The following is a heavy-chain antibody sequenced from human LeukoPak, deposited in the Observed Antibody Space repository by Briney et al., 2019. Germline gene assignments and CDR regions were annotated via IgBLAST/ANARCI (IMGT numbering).Heavy chain of an antibody. D-gene: IGHD5-12*01. Sequence: ASVKVSCKASGYTFTSYDINWVRQATGQGLEWMGWMNPNSGITGYAQKFQGRVTMTRNTSISTAYMELSSLRSEDTAVYYCARAVSYRNSGYDYGWGDFDYWGQGTLVTVSS. CDR1: GYTFTSYD. V-gene: IGHV1-8*01. CDR2: MNPNSGIT. J-gene: IGHJ4*02. CDR3: ARAVSYRNSGYDYGWGDFDY.